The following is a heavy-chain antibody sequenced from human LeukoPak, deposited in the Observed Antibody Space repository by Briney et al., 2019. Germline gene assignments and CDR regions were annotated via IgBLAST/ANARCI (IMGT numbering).Heavy chain of an antibody. V-gene: IGHV4-34*01. CDR2: INHSGST. D-gene: IGHD3-16*01. Sequence: SETLSLTCAVYGGSFSGYYWSWIRQPPGKGREWIGEINHSGSTNYHPSLKSRVPISVDTSKNQFSLKLSSVTAADTAVYYCARAVTVMPFDYWGQGTLVTVSS. J-gene: IGHJ4*02. CDR1: GGSFSGYY. CDR3: ARAVTVMPFDY.